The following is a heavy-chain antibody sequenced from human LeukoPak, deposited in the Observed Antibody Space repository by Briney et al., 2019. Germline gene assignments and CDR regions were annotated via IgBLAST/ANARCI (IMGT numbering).Heavy chain of an antibody. CDR2: INHSGST. Sequence: SETLSLTCAVYGGSFSGYYWSWIRQPPGKGLEWIGEINHSGSTNYNPSLKSRVTISVDTSKNQFSLKLSSVTAADAAVYYCARGAVAGVDYWGQGTLVTVSS. V-gene: IGHV4-34*01. J-gene: IGHJ4*02. CDR3: ARGAVAGVDY. D-gene: IGHD6-19*01. CDR1: GGSFSGYY.